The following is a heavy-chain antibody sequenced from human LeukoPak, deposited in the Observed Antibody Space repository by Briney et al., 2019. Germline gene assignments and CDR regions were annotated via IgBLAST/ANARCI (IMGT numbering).Heavy chain of an antibody. Sequence: ASVKVSCKASGYTXTSYYMHWVRQAPGQGLEWMGIINPSGGSTSYAQKFQGRVAMTTDTSTTTAYMELRGLRFNDTAVYYCARAGSGSGWYFDYWGQGTLVTVSS. J-gene: IGHJ4*02. D-gene: IGHD6-19*01. V-gene: IGHV1-46*01. CDR1: GYTXTSYY. CDR2: INPSGGST. CDR3: ARAGSGSGWYFDY.